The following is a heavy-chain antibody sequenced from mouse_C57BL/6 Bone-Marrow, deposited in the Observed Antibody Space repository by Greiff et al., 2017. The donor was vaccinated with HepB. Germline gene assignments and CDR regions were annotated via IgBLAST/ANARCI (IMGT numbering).Heavy chain of an antibody. CDR1: GYTFTSYT. Sequence: VQRVESGAELARPGASVKMSCKASGYTFTSYTMHWVKQRPGQGLEWIGYINPSSGYTKYNQKFKDKATLTADKSSSTAYMQLSSLTSEDSAVYYCANADYYGSYYFDYWGQGTTLTVSS. D-gene: IGHD1-1*01. J-gene: IGHJ2*01. V-gene: IGHV1-4*01. CDR2: INPSSGYT. CDR3: ANADYYGSYYFDY.